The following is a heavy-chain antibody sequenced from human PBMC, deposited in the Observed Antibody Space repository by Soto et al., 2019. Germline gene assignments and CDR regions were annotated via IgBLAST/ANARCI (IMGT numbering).Heavy chain of an antibody. V-gene: IGHV4-31*03. CDR1: GGSISSGGYY. Sequence: SETLSLTCTVSGGSISSGGYYWSWIRQHPGKGLEWIGYIYYSGSTYYNPSLKSRVTISVDTSKNQFSLKLSSVTAADTAVYYCERIDASSGLGVWFDPWGQGTLVTVSS. CDR2: IYYSGST. CDR3: ERIDASSGLGVWFDP. D-gene: IGHD3-22*01. J-gene: IGHJ5*02.